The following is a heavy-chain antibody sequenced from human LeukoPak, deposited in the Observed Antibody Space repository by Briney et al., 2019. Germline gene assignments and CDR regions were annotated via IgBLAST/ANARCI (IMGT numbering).Heavy chain of an antibody. CDR1: GGSFSGYY. Sequence: SETLSLTCTVYGGSFSGYYWSWIRQPPGKGLEWIGEINHSGSTNYNPSLKSRVTISVDTSKNQFSLKLSSVTAADTAVYYCARAVYDILGGNWFDPWGQGTLVAVSS. V-gene: IGHV4-34*01. D-gene: IGHD3-9*01. J-gene: IGHJ5*02. CDR2: INHSGST. CDR3: ARAVYDILGGNWFDP.